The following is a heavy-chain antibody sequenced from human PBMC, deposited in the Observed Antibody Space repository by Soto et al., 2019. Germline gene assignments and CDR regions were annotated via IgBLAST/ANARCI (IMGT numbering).Heavy chain of an antibody. CDR2: IYYSGST. CDR1: GGSISSYY. CDR3: ARARGARYFDY. D-gene: IGHD2-15*01. V-gene: IGHV4-59*08. J-gene: IGHJ4*02. Sequence: SETLSLTCTVSGGSISSYYWNWIRQPPGKGLEWIEYIYYSGSTNYNPSLKSRMTISVDTSKNQFSLKLSSATAADTAVYYCARARGARYFDYWGQGTLVTVSS.